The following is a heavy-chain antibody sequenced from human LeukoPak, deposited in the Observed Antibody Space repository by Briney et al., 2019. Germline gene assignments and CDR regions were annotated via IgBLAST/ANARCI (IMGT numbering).Heavy chain of an antibody. J-gene: IGHJ4*02. CDR3: ARGLSTYFAR. CDR2: INHSGST. V-gene: IGHV4-34*01. D-gene: IGHD2/OR15-2a*01. Sequence: PSETLSLTCAVYGGSSSGYYWSWIRQPPGKGLEWIGEINHSGSTNYNPSLKSRVTISVDTSKNQFSLKLSSVTAADTAVYYCARGLSTYFARWGQGTLVTVSS. CDR1: GGSSSGYY.